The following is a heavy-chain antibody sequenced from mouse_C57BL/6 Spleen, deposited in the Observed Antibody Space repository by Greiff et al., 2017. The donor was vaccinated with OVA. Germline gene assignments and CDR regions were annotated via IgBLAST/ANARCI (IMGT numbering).Heavy chain of an antibody. CDR3: ARSTTVVATGYFDV. CDR2: IDPSDSET. D-gene: IGHD1-1*01. J-gene: IGHJ1*03. Sequence: VKQSCKASGYTFTSYWMHWVKQRPIQGLEWIGNIDPSDSETHYNQKFKDKATLTVDKSSSTAYMQLSSLTSEDSAVYYCARSTTVVATGYFDVWGTGTTVTVSS. V-gene: IGHV1-52*01. CDR1: GYTFTSYW.